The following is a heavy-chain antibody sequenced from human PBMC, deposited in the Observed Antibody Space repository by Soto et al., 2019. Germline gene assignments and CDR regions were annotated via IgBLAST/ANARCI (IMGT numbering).Heavy chain of an antibody. CDR1: GGSISSSSYH. V-gene: IGHV4-39*07. CDR3: ARVCGGDCHNGMDV. Sequence: SETLSLTCTVSGGSISSSSYHWGWIRQPPGKGLEWIGSIYYSGSTYYNPSLKSRVTISVDTSKNQFSLKLSSVTAADTAVYYCARVCGGDCHNGMDVWGQGTTVTVSS. CDR2: IYYSGST. J-gene: IGHJ6*02. D-gene: IGHD2-21*02.